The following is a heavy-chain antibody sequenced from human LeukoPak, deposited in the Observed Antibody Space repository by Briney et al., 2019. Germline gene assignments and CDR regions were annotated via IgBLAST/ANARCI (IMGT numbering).Heavy chain of an antibody. CDR3: ARVTMVGGFDP. CDR2: IIPIFGTA. Sequence: SVKVSCKASGGTFSSYAISWVRQAPGQGLEWMGGIIPIFGTANYAQKSQGRVTITADKSTSTAYMELSSLRSEDTAVYYCARVTMVGGFDPWGQGTLVTVSS. CDR1: GGTFSSYA. J-gene: IGHJ5*02. V-gene: IGHV1-69*06. D-gene: IGHD3-10*01.